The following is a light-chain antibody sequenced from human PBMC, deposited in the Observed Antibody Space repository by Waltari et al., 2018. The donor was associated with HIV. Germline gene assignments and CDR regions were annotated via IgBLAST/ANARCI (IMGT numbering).Light chain of an antibody. V-gene: IGLV2-14*03. CDR2: DVT. CDR3: VSYTSTIPLGAV. Sequence: QSALTQPASVSGSPGQSITISCTGTRSDVGGYNYVSWYQQHPGKAPKLIIYDVTYRPSGVSNRFSGSKSGNTASLAIAGLQAEDEADYYCVSYTSTIPLGAVFGGGTQLTVL. J-gene: IGLJ7*01. CDR1: RSDVGGYNY.